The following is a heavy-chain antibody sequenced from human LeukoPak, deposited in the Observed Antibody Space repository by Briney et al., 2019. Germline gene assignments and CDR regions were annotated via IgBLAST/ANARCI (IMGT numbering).Heavy chain of an antibody. CDR1: GDSFSSNSVA. D-gene: IGHD5-12*01. CDR3: ARLQYSGFDPYCFDY. CDR2: TYYRSKLYN. J-gene: IGHJ4*02. V-gene: IGHV6-1*01. Sequence: SLTLSLTCAISGDSFSSNSVAWSWLRQSPSRGLEWLGSTYYRSKLYNDYAVSVKSLITINPDTANNQFSLQLSSVTPEDTAIYYCARLQYSGFDPYCFDYWGQGTLVTVSS.